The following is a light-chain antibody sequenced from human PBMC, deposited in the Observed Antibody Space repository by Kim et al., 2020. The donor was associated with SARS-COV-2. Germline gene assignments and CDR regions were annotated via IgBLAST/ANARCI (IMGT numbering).Light chain of an antibody. J-gene: IGLJ2*01. CDR2: DVS. V-gene: IGLV2-14*03. CDR1: SSDVGGYNS. Sequence: GQSITISCTGTSSDVGGYNSGSWYQQHPGKAPKLMIYDVSNRPSGVSNRFSGSKSGNTASLTISGLQAEDEADYYCSSYTSSSTVVFGGGTQLTVL. CDR3: SSYTSSSTVV.